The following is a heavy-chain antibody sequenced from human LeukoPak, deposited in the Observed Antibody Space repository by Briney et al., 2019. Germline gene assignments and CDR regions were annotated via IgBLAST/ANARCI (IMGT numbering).Heavy chain of an antibody. J-gene: IGHJ6*03. CDR1: GGSISSYY. V-gene: IGHV4-34*01. Sequence: SETLSLTCTVSGGSISSYYWSWIRQPPGKGLEWIGEINHSGGTNYNPSLKSRVTISVDTSKNQFSLKLSSVTAADTAVYYCARGRRLGSSWYRYYYMDVWGKGTTVTVSS. CDR2: INHSGGT. CDR3: ARGRRLGSSWYRYYYMDV. D-gene: IGHD6-13*01.